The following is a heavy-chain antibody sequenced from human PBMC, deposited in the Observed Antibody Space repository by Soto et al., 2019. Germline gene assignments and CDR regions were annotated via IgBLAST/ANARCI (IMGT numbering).Heavy chain of an antibody. D-gene: IGHD3-10*01. CDR1: GFTFSIYG. Sequence: QVQLEESGGGVVQPGRSLRLSCAASGFTFSIYGMHWVRQAPGKGLEWVASLWADGSHECYADSVKGRFTVSRDNSNSTVYLQMNSLRGEYTALYYCAREPTGSNDAFDSWGQGTMVTVSS. V-gene: IGHV3-33*01. CDR3: AREPTGSNDAFDS. J-gene: IGHJ3*02. CDR2: LWADGSHE.